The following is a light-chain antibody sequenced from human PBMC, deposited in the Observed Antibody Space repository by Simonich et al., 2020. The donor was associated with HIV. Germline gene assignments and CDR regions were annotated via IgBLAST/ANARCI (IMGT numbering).Light chain of an antibody. CDR1: SLRSYT. Sequence: SSELTQDPAVSVALGQTVRSTCQGDSLRSYTASWYQQKAGQAPVLVIYARDNRPSGIPDRFSGSSSGNTASLTITGAQAEDEADYYCSSRDTSGNHRVFGGGTKVTVL. CDR2: ARD. V-gene: IGLV3-19*01. J-gene: IGLJ2*01. CDR3: SSRDTSGNHRV.